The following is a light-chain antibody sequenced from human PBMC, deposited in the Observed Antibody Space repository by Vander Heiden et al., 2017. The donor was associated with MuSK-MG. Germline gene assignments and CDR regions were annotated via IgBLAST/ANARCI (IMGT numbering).Light chain of an antibody. CDR1: HRVTSSY. V-gene: IGKV3-20*01. J-gene: IGKJ2*01. CDR2: GAF. Sequence: DIALTQSPGTLSLSPGDTATLSCRASHRVTSSYLAWYQQRPGQAPRLLIYGAFSRASGIPDRFSGTGSGTDFTLTISRLESEDFATYYCQQYGSSPYTFGQGTKPEIK. CDR3: QQYGSSPYT.